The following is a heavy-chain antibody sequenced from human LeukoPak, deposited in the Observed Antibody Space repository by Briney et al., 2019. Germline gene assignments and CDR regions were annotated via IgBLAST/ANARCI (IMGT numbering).Heavy chain of an antibody. V-gene: IGHV4-59*08. CDR1: GGSFTTYY. CDR3: ARSQARLSWFDP. Sequence: SETLSLTCTVSGGSFTTYYWGWIRQPPGKGLEWIGSIYYSGSTYYNPSLKSRVTISVDTSKNQFSLKLRSVTAADTAVYYCARSQARLSWFDPWGQGILVTVSS. J-gene: IGHJ5*02. CDR2: IYYSGST. D-gene: IGHD6-19*01.